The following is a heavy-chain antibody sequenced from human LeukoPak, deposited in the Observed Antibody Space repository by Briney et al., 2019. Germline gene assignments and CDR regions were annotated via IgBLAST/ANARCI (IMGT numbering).Heavy chain of an antibody. CDR3: ARGSTLIRGFDY. CDR2: VFYSGSA. J-gene: IGHJ4*02. V-gene: IGHV4-31*03. Sequence: TSQTLSLTCTVSGGSISSGDYYWNWIRQHPEKSLEWIGYVFYSGSAYYNPSLKSRVTISVDTSKNQFSLKLSSVTAADTAVYYCARGSTLIRGFDYWGQGTLVTVSS. CDR1: GGSISSGDYY. D-gene: IGHD3-10*01.